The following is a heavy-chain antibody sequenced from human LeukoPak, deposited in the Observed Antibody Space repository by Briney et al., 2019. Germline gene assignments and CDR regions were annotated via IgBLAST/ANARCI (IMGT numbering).Heavy chain of an antibody. V-gene: IGHV1-2*02. CDR1: GYSFTTFH. J-gene: IGHJ4*02. CDR2: INPNSGGT. Sequence: ASVKVSCKAAGYSFTTFHINWVRQAPGQGLEWMGWINPNSGGTNYAQKFQGRVTMTRDTSISTAYMELSRLRSDGTAVYYCAREWDSGSYGWFRYWGQGTLVTVSS. CDR3: AREWDSGSYGWFRY. D-gene: IGHD1-26*01.